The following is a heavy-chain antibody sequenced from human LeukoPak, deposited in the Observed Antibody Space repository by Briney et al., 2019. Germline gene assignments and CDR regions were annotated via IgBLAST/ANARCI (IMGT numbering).Heavy chain of an antibody. D-gene: IGHD3-3*01. J-gene: IGHJ5*02. CDR1: SYSLSNGYY. V-gene: IGHV4-38-2*02. CDR2: IYHSGKT. Sequence: PSETLCLTCTVSSYSLSNGYYWGWIRPPPGKVLGRVRIIYHSGKTYFDPSLKSRFTISRDTARNPFYLKLSSVTTEATAVYYCARVPNVETNFGVRLYCFDLWGQGTLVTVFS. CDR3: ARVPNVETNFGVRLYCFDL.